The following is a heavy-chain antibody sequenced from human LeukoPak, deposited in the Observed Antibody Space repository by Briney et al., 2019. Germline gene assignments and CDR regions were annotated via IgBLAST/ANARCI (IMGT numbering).Heavy chain of an antibody. CDR1: GASISNYY. D-gene: IGHD1-26*01. CDR2: IHSSGGS. J-gene: IGHJ4*02. CDR3: ARLGSYHDS. V-gene: IGHV4-4*09. Sequence: PSETLSLTCTVSGASISNYYWSWIRQTPEKGLEWMGHIHSSGGSSYYPSLKSRLTLSIDTSRNQLSLKLPSVTAADTAVYFCARLGSYHDSWGQGALVTVSS.